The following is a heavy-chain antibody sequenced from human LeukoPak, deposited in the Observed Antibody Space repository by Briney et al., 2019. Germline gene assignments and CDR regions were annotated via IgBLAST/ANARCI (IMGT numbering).Heavy chain of an antibody. CDR1: GFTFTSYR. D-gene: IGHD3-10*01. CDR3: VIDYITVLRGEVDY. V-gene: IGHV3-21*01. CDR2: ISSSINYI. J-gene: IGHJ4*02. Sequence: PGGSLRLSCAPSGFTFTSYRINWVRPAAGNGLGWVSSISSSINYIYYADAGTGRFTPPRDNATHSLCLQMNSLIAEAPAVYFGVIDYITVLRGEVDYWGQGTLGTVSS.